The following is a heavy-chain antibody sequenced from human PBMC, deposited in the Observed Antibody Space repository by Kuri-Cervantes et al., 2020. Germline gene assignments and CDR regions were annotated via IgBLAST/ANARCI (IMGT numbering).Heavy chain of an antibody. V-gene: IGHV3-48*01. CDR3: AKDVEPLVETYYFDY. CDR1: GFTFSNAW. D-gene: IGHD6-6*01. CDR2: ISSSSSTI. Sequence: GESLKISCAASGFTFSNAWMSWVRQAPGKGLEWVSYISSSSSTIYYADSVKGRFTISRDNAKNSLYLQMNSLRAEDTAVYYCAKDVEPLVETYYFDYWGQGTLVTVSS. J-gene: IGHJ4*02.